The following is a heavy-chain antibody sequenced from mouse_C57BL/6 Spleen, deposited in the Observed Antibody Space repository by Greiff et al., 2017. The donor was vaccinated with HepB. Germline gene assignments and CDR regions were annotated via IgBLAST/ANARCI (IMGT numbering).Heavy chain of an antibody. V-gene: IGHV1-50*01. CDR2: IDPSDSYT. CDR1: GFTFTSYW. J-gene: IGHJ4*01. CDR3: TRYLGRRLDYAMDY. D-gene: IGHD4-1*01. Sequence: QVQLQQPGAEFVKPGASVKLSCKASGFTFTSYWMQWVKQRPGQGLEWIGEIDPSDSYTNYNQKFKGKATLTVDTSSSTASMQLSSLTYEDSAVYCCTRYLGRRLDYAMDYWGQGTSVTVSS.